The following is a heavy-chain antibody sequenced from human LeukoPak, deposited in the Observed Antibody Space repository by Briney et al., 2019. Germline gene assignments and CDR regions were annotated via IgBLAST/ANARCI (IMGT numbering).Heavy chain of an antibody. CDR1: GGTFSSYA. D-gene: IGHD6-13*01. CDR2: IIPIFGTA. CDR3: ARVRLAAAGKGEDY. Sequence: GASVKVSCKASGGTFSSYAISWVRQAPGQGLEWMGGIIPIFGTANYAQKFQGRVTITTDESTSTAYMELSSLRSEDTAVYYCARVRLAAAGKGEDYWGQGTLVTVSS. V-gene: IGHV1-69*05. J-gene: IGHJ4*02.